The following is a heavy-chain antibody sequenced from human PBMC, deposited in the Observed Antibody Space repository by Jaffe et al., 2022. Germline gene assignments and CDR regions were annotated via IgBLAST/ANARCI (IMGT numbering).Heavy chain of an antibody. CDR3: ARDHYDSSGYFGDDY. CDR2: IYSGGST. Sequence: EVQLVESGGGLVQPGGSLRLSCAASGFTVSSNYMSWVRQAPGKGLEWVSVIYSGGSTYYADSVKGRFTISRDNSKNTLYLQMNSLRAEDTAVYYCARDHYDSSGYFGDDYWGQGTLVTVSS. D-gene: IGHD3-22*01. J-gene: IGHJ4*02. CDR1: GFTVSSNY. V-gene: IGHV3-66*02.